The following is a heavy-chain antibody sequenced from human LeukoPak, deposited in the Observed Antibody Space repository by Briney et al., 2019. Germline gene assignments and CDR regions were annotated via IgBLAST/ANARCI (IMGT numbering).Heavy chain of an antibody. V-gene: IGHV3-66*01. Sequence: PGGSLRLCCAASGFTVSRNYMSWARQAPGKGLEWVSIISSGGITHYADSVKGRFTISRDNSKNTLYLQMNRLRAEDTAVYYCATRGLPGYYYGMDVWGQGTTVTVSS. CDR3: ATRGLPGYYYGMDV. CDR2: ISSGGIT. J-gene: IGHJ6*02. CDR1: GFTVSRNY. D-gene: IGHD2-15*01.